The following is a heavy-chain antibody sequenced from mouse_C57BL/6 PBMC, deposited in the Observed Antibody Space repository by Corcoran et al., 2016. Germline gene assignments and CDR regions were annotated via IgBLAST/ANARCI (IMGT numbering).Heavy chain of an antibody. J-gene: IGHJ3*01. CDR3: ARDPLYDYAFAY. V-gene: IGHV3-6*01. Sequence: DVQLQESGPGLVKPSRSLSLTCSVTGYSITSGYYWNWIRQFPGNKLEWMGYISYDGSNNYNPSLKNRISITRDTSKNQFFLKLNSVTTEDTATYYCARDPLYDYAFAYWGQGTLVTVSA. CDR2: ISYDGSN. D-gene: IGHD2-4*01. CDR1: GYSITSGYY.